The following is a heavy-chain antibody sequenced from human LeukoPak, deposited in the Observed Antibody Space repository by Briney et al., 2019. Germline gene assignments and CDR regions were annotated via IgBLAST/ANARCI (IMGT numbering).Heavy chain of an antibody. Sequence: SENLSLTCTVSGGSISSSSYYWGWIRQPPGKGLEWIGTIYYSRSTYYNPSLKSRVTISVDTSKTQFSLKLSSVTAADTAVYYCARLSGSGSQFDYWGQGTLVTVSS. CDR3: ARLSGSGSQFDY. CDR2: IYYSRST. CDR1: GGSISSSSYY. J-gene: IGHJ4*02. V-gene: IGHV4-39*01. D-gene: IGHD3-10*01.